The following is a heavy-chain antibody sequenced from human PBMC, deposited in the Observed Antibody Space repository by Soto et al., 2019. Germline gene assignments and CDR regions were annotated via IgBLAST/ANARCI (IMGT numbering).Heavy chain of an antibody. CDR1: GGSISSSSYY. V-gene: IGHV4-39*01. CDR2: VYYSGNT. J-gene: IGHJ5*02. D-gene: IGHD6-19*01. Sequence: PSETLSLTCTVSGGSISSSSYYWGWIRQPPGKGLEWIGSVYYSGNTFHNPSLKSRVTISIDTPKNQFSLRLSSVTAADTSVYFCAVAGMERDYNWFDPWGQGTLVTVSS. CDR3: AVAGMERDYNWFDP.